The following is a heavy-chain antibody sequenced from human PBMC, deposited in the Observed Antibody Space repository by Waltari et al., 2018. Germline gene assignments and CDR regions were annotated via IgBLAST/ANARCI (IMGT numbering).Heavy chain of an antibody. V-gene: IGHV2-26*01. CDR2: IFSNDEK. D-gene: IGHD3-9*01. CDR1: GFSISNARMG. CDR3: ARIRQYYDILTGYYWGGFDY. Sequence: QVTLKESGPVLVKPTETLTLTCTVSGFSISNARMGVSWIRQPPGKALEWLAHIFSNDEKSYSTSLKSRLTIAKVTSKSQVFLTMTNMYPVDTATYSGARIRQYYDILTGYYWGGFDYWGQGTLVTVSS. J-gene: IGHJ4*02.